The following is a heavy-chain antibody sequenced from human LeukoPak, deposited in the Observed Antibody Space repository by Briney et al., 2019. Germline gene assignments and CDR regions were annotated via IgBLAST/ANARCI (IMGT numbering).Heavy chain of an antibody. V-gene: IGHV3-23*01. CDR2: ISGSGGST. J-gene: IGHJ4*02. Sequence: GGSLRLSCAASGFTFSSYAMSWVRQAPGKGLEWVSAISGSGGSTYYADSVKGRFTISRDNSQNTLYLQMNSLRVEDTAFYYCAKGRRDVYNSLDYWGQGILVTVSS. CDR1: GFTFSSYA. D-gene: IGHD5-24*01. CDR3: AKGRRDVYNSLDY.